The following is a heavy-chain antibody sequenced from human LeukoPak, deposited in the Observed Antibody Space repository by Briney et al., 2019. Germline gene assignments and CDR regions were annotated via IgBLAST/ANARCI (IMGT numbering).Heavy chain of an antibody. CDR2: INPSGGST. D-gene: IGHD3-22*01. Sequence: ASVKVSCKASGYTFTSYYMHWVRQAPGQGLEWMGIINPSGGSTSYAQKFQGRVTMTRDTSTSTVYMELSSLRSEDTAVYYCATAGTYYYDSSGNAFDIWGQGTMVTVSS. CDR1: GYTFTSYY. J-gene: IGHJ3*02. V-gene: IGHV1-46*01. CDR3: ATAGTYYYDSSGNAFDI.